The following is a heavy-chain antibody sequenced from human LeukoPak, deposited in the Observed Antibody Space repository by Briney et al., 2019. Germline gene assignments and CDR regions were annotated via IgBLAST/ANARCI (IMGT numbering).Heavy chain of an antibody. D-gene: IGHD3-3*01. CDR2: ISGSGGST. Sequence: GGSLRLSCAASGFTFSSYAMSWVRQAPGKGLEWVSAISGSGGSTYYADSVKGRFTISRDNAKKSLYLQMNSLRAEDTAVYYCARGSEWSSGVSDYWGQGTLVTVSS. V-gene: IGHV3-23*01. J-gene: IGHJ4*02. CDR1: GFTFSSYA. CDR3: ARGSEWSSGVSDY.